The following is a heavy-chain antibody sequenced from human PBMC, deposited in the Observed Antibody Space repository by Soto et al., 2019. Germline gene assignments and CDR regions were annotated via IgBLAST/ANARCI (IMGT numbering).Heavy chain of an antibody. CDR1: GFTFSSYG. Sequence: PGGSLRLSCAASGFTFSSYGMNWVRQAPGKGLEWVAFISYDGSNKYYADSVKGRFTISRDNSKNTLYLQVNSLRAEDTAVYYCAKDTDSYSTDWPDYWGQGTLVTVSS. V-gene: IGHV3-30*18. CDR2: ISYDGSNK. D-gene: IGHD6-19*01. J-gene: IGHJ4*02. CDR3: AKDTDSYSTDWPDY.